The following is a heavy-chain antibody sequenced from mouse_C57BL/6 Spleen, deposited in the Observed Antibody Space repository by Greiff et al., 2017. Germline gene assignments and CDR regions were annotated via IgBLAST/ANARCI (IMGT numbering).Heavy chain of an antibody. CDR1: GFTFSDAW. J-gene: IGHJ3*01. Sequence: EVKLMESGGGLVQPGGSMKLSCAASGFTFSDAWMDWVRQSPEKGLEWVAEIRNKANNHATYYAESVKGRFTISRDDSKSSVYLQMNSLRAEDTGIYYCTVYYGSSQRFAYWGQGTLVTVSA. D-gene: IGHD1-1*01. CDR3: TVYYGSSQRFAY. V-gene: IGHV6-6*01. CDR2: IRNKANNHAT.